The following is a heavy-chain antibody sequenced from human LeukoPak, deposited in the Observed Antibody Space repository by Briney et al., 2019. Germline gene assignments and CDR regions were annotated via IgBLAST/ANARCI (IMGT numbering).Heavy chain of an antibody. CDR3: ARQRGGSIFRRQYYFDY. Sequence: PSETLSLTCAVYGVSFSGYYWSWIRQPPGKGLEWIGEINHSGSTNYNPSLKSRVTTSVDTSKNQFSLKLSSVTAADTAVYYCARQRGGSIFRRQYYFDYWGQGTLVTVSS. CDR1: GVSFSGYY. CDR2: INHSGST. D-gene: IGHD3-3*01. J-gene: IGHJ4*02. V-gene: IGHV4-34*01.